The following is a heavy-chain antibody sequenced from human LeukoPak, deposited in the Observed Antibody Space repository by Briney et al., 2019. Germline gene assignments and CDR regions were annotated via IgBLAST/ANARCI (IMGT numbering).Heavy chain of an antibody. CDR1: GYSFTNYW. CDR3: TVGATTSRDAFDI. D-gene: IGHD3-16*01. J-gene: IGHJ3*02. Sequence: GESLKISCKRSGYSFTNYWIVWVRQMPGKGLEWMGNIYPDDSDTRYSPSFRGQVTISADKSISTAYLQWSSLKASDTAMYYCTVGATTSRDAFDIWGQGTMVTVSS. V-gene: IGHV5-51*01. CDR2: IYPDDSDT.